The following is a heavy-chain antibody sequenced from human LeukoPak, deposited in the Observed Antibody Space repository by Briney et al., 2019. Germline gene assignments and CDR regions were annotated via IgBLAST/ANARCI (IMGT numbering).Heavy chain of an antibody. J-gene: IGHJ4*02. D-gene: IGHD2-15*01. CDR1: GGSISSYY. Sequence: SETLSLTCTVSGGSISSYYWSWIRQPPGKGLEWIGYIYYSGSTNYNPSLKSRVTISVDTSKNQFSLKLSSVTAADTAAYYCAREVVVAARGDYFDYWGQGTLVTVSS. CDR3: AREVVVAARGDYFDY. V-gene: IGHV4-59*01. CDR2: IYYSGST.